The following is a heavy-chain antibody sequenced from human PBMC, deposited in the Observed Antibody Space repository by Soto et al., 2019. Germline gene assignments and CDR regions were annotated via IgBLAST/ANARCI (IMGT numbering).Heavy chain of an antibody. D-gene: IGHD3-10*01. V-gene: IGHV3-23*01. CDR2: ISGSGGST. Sequence: PGGSLRLSCAASGFTFSSYAMSWVRQAPGKGLEWVSAISGSGGSTYYADSVKGRFTISRDNSKNTLYLQMNSLRAEDTAVYYCAKGLRITMVRGYFDYWGQGTLVTVSS. J-gene: IGHJ4*02. CDR3: AKGLRITMVRGYFDY. CDR1: GFTFSSYA.